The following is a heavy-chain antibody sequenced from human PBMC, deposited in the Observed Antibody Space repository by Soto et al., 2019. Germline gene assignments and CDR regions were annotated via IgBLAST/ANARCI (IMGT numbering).Heavy chain of an antibody. CDR3: AKDSLSEVAAAGPDAFDI. D-gene: IGHD6-13*01. CDR2: ISGSGGST. CDR1: GFTFSSYA. V-gene: IGHV3-23*01. Sequence: GGSLRLSCAASGFTFSSYAMSWVRQAPGKGLEWVSAISGSGGSTYYADSVKGRFTISRDNSKNTLYLQMNSLRAEDTAVYYCAKDSLSEVAAAGPDAFDIWGQGTMVTVSS. J-gene: IGHJ3*02.